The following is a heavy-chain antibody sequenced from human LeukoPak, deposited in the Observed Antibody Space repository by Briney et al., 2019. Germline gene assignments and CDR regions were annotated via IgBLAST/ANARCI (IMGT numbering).Heavy chain of an antibody. J-gene: IGHJ3*02. CDR3: ARVVECSSTSCYTSNAFDI. Sequence: ASVKVSCKASGYTFTGYYMHWVRQAPGQGLEWMRWINPNSGGTNYAQKFQGRVTMTRDTSISTAYMELSRLRSDDTAVYYCARVVECSSTSCYTSNAFDIWGQGTMVTVSS. CDR2: INPNSGGT. V-gene: IGHV1-2*02. D-gene: IGHD2-2*02. CDR1: GYTFTGYY.